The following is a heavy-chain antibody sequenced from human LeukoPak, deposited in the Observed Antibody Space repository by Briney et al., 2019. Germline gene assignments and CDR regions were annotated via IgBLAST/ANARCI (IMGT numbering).Heavy chain of an antibody. J-gene: IGHJ4*02. CDR1: GFTFSGYR. Sequence: PGGSLRLSCAASGFTFSGYRMSWVRQAPGKGLEWVATIKQDASEKTYVDSVEGRFTSSRDNAKSSLFLQMDSLRAEDTAVYYCARFGMDAAIDYWGQGTLVTVSS. D-gene: IGHD2-15*01. V-gene: IGHV3-7*01. CDR3: ARFGMDAAIDY. CDR2: IKQDASEK.